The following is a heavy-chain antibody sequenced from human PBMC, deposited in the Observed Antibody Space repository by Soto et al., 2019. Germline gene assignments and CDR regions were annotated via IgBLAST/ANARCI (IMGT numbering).Heavy chain of an antibody. D-gene: IGHD6-13*01. CDR3: AKGGLYTSSWDEGY. CDR2: ISASGDST. J-gene: IGHJ4*02. V-gene: IGHV3-23*01. Sequence: EVQLLESGGALVQPGGSLRLSCAASGFTFSSYAMSWVRQAPGKGLEWVSSISASGDSTHNADSVKGRFAISRDNSKNTLDLQRTSLTADDTAVDYCAKGGLYTSSWDEGYWGQGTLVTVSS. CDR1: GFTFSSYA.